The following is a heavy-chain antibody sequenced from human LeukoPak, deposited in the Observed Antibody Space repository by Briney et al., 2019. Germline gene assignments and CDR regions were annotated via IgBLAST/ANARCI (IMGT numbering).Heavy chain of an antibody. CDR2: IYYSGST. J-gene: IGHJ4*02. CDR1: GGSINNYY. CDR3: AGRQTYFDY. V-gene: IGHV4-59*08. Sequence: PSETLSLTCTVSGGSINNYYWSWIRQPPGKGLEWIGYIYYSGSTNYNPSLKSRVTISVDTSKNQFSLKLSSVTAADTAVYYCAGRQTYFDYWGQGTLVTVSS.